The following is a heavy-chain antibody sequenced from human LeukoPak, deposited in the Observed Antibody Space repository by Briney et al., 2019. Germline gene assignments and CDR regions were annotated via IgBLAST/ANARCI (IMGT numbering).Heavy chain of an antibody. CDR3: ARVGTAAKDYYYYGMDV. Sequence: ASVKVSCKASGYTLTSYGISWVRQAPGQGLEWMGWISAYNGNTNYAQKLQGRVTMTTDTSTSTAYMELRSLRSDDTAVYYCARVGTAAKDYYYYGMDVWGQGTTVTVSS. CDR2: ISAYNGNT. D-gene: IGHD1-1*01. J-gene: IGHJ6*02. V-gene: IGHV1-18*01. CDR1: GYTLTSYG.